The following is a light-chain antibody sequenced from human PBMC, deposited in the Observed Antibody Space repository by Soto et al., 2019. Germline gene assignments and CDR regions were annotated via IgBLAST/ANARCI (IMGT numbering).Light chain of an antibody. CDR1: QGIIDY. CDR3: QNYNSAPQT. CDR2: AAS. J-gene: IGKJ1*01. Sequence: DIQMTQSPSSLSASVGDRVTITCRASQGIIDYLAWYQQKPGKAPQLLICAASTLQSGVPSRFSGSGSGTDFTLTISGLQSEDVATYYCQNYNSAPQTFGQGTKVEIK. V-gene: IGKV1-27*01.